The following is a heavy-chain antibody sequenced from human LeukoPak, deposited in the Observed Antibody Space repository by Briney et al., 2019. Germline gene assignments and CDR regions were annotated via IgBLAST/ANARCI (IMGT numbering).Heavy chain of an antibody. Sequence: SVKVSCKASGGTFRSRAISWVRQAPGQGLEWMGGIIPIFGTVNNAQKFQGRVTITADESTSTVYMELSSLRYEDTAIYYCATDQGSSWYQNWGQGTLVTVSS. CDR2: IIPIFGTV. V-gene: IGHV1-69*13. CDR1: GGTFRSRA. J-gene: IGHJ4*02. D-gene: IGHD6-13*01. CDR3: ATDQGSSWYQN.